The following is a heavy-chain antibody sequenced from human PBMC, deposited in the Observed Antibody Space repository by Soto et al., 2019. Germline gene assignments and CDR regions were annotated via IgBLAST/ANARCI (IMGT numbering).Heavy chain of an antibody. CDR3: ARDGGEIIPAAIGGGYGMDV. CDR2: ISSTSIYT. Sequence: QVQLVESGGALVKPGGSLRLSCAASGFTFSDYYMSWIRQAPGKGLEWVSYISSTSIYTNYADSVKGRFTISRDNAKNSLYLQMDSLTAEETGVYYCARDGGEIIPAAIGGGYGMDVWGQGTTVPVSS. CDR1: GFTFSDYY. V-gene: IGHV3-11*06. D-gene: IGHD2-2*01. J-gene: IGHJ6*02.